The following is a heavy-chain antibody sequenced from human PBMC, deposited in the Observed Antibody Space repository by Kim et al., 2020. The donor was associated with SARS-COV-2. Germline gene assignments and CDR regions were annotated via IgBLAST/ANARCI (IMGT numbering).Heavy chain of an antibody. J-gene: IGHJ6*02. V-gene: IGHV3-49*02. CDR3: TRDPSYYYYGMDV. Sequence: YAAAVKGRFTISRDDSKSIAYLQMNSLKTEDTAVYYCTRDPSYYYYGMDVWGQGTTVTVSS.